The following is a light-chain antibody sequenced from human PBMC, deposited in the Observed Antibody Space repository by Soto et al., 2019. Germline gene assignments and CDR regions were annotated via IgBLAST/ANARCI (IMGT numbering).Light chain of an antibody. CDR2: AAS. CDR3: QQYDNLLT. CDR1: QYISNY. V-gene: IGKV1-33*01. J-gene: IGKJ4*01. Sequence: DIQMTQSPSSLSASVGDRVTITCQASQYISNYLNRYQQTPGKAPKLLIYAASNFETGVPSSFSGSGSGTDFTFTISSLQPEDIATYYCQQYDNLLTFGGGTKVVIK.